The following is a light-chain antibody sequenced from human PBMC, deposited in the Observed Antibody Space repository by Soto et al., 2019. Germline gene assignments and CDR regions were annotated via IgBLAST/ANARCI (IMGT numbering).Light chain of an antibody. Sequence: QSVLTQPPSASGTPGQRVIISCSGSSSNIGSNTVNWYQQLPGTAPKLLIYSHNQRPSGVPDRFSGSQSGTSASLAINGLHSEDEADYYCATWDDRLDGYVFGTGTQLTVL. CDR3: ATWDDRLDGYV. V-gene: IGLV1-44*01. CDR2: SHN. J-gene: IGLJ1*01. CDR1: SSNIGSNT.